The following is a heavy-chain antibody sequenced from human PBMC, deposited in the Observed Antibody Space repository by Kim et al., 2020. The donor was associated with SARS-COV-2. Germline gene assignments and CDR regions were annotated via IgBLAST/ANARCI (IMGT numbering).Heavy chain of an antibody. J-gene: IGHJ4*02. V-gene: IGHV1-3*01. Sequence: NTKYSQKFQGRVTITRDTSASTAYMELSSLRSEDMAVYYCAREGGTTLDYWGQGTLVTVSS. CDR3: AREGGTTLDY. D-gene: IGHD1-1*01. CDR2: NT.